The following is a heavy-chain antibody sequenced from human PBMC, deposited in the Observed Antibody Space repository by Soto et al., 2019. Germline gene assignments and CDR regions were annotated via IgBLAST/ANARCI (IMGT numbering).Heavy chain of an antibody. J-gene: IGHJ4*02. CDR1: GYSISSSNW. D-gene: IGHD3-22*01. Sequence: PSETLSLTCAVSGYSISSSNWWGWIRQPPGKGLEWIGYIYYSGTTYYNPSLKSRVTMSVDTSKNQFSLKLTSVTAVDTAVYYCARGWEYYDSSGYYGYWGQGTLVTVS. CDR3: ARGWEYYDSSGYYGY. CDR2: IYYSGTT. V-gene: IGHV4-28*03.